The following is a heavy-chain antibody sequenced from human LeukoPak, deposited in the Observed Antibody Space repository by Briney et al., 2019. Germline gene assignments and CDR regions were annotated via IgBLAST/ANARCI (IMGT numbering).Heavy chain of an antibody. V-gene: IGHV1-18*01. D-gene: IGHD2-8*02. CDR2: ISTLYGNK. J-gene: IGHJ4*02. CDR3: ARARSRASTWYWDH. Sequence: ASVKVSCKASGYTFTLYGINWVRQAPGQGPEWMGWISTLYGNKNFAQKFQGRVTMTSDTPTSTAYLELASLTSDDSAIYYCARARSRASTWYWDHWGQGTLVTVSS. CDR1: GYTFTLYG.